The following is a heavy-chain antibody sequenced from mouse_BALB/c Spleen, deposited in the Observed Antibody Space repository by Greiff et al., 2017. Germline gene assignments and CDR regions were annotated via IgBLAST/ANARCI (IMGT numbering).Heavy chain of an antibody. CDR3: ARGGITTATGAMDY. V-gene: IGHV5-6-5*01. CDR2: ISSGGST. CDR1: GFTFSSYA. D-gene: IGHD1-2*01. Sequence: DVMLVESGGGLVKPGGSLKLSCAASGFTFSSYAMSWVRQTPEKRLEWVASISSGGSTYYPDSVKGRFTISRDNVRNILYLQMSSLRSEDTAMYYCARGGITTATGAMDYWGQGTSVTVSS. J-gene: IGHJ4*01.